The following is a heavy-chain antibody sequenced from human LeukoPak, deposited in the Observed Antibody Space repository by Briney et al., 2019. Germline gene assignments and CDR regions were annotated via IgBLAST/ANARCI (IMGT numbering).Heavy chain of an antibody. CDR2: IYTSGST. CDR1: GGSISSYY. CDR3: ARGGKYGSGSHCTYYYYGMDV. D-gene: IGHD3-10*01. Sequence: SETLSLTCTVSGGSISSYYWSWIRQPAGKGLEWIGRIYTSGSTNYNPSLKSRVTMSVDTSKNQFSLKLSSVTAADTAVYYCARGGKYGSGSHCTYYYYGMDVCGQGTTVTVSS. V-gene: IGHV4-4*07. J-gene: IGHJ6*02.